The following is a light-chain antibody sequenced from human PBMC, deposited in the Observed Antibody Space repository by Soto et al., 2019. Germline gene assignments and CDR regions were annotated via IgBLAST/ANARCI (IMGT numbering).Light chain of an antibody. CDR3: QQRSNWPPVLT. Sequence: EIVLTQSPASLSLSPGERATLSCRASQSVSSHLAWFQQRPGQAPRLLIYGASNRATGIPARFGGSGSGTNFTLTISSLEPEDSAVYYCQQRSNWPPVLTFGGGTKVEIK. V-gene: IGKV3-11*01. J-gene: IGKJ4*01. CDR1: QSVSSH. CDR2: GAS.